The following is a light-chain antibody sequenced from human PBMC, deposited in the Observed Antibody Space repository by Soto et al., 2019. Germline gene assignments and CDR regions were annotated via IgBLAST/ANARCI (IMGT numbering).Light chain of an antibody. CDR3: QLSWAGFS. CDR1: QSISNY. J-gene: IGKJ3*01. Sequence: DIQLTQSPSSLSASFGDRVTITCRASQSISNYVNWYQQKLGQPPKVLIYGASNLQSGVPPRCSGGGSGTLFTLTITMLHPEEFATYYYQLSWAGFSFGPGTKVDLK. CDR2: GAS. V-gene: IGKV1-39*01.